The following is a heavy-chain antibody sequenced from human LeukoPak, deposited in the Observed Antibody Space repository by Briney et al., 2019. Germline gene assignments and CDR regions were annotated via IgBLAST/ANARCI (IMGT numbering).Heavy chain of an antibody. V-gene: IGHV5-51*01. CDR2: IYPGDSDT. Sequence: GAPLQISCKGSGSTFTSYWIGWVRQLPGKGLEWWGIIYPGDSDTRYSPSFQGQVTISAAKSISTSYLQWSSLKASDTAMYYCARHGTGYWDPFDYWGQGTLVTVSS. CDR1: GSTFTSYW. D-gene: IGHD3/OR15-3a*01. J-gene: IGHJ4*02. CDR3: ARHGTGYWDPFDY.